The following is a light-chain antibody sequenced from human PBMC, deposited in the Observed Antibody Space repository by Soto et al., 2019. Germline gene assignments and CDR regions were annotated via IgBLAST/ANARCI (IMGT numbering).Light chain of an antibody. CDR1: QSVGSY. CDR3: QQYNNWPPIT. J-gene: IGKJ5*01. V-gene: IGKV3-11*01. Sequence: EIVLTQSPATLSLYPGESVTLSCRASQSVGSYLAWYQHKPGQAPRLLISDASNRATGIPARFSGSGSGTEFTLTISRLQSEDFAVYDCQQYNNWPPITFGQGTRLEIK. CDR2: DAS.